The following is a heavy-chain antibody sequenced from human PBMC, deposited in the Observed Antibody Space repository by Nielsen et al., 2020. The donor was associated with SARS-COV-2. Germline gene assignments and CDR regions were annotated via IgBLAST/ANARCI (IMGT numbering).Heavy chain of an antibody. V-gene: IGHV3-48*03. CDR2: IGGNGRNI. Sequence: VRQAPGKALEWLSYIGGNGRNIFYADSVKGRFTISRDNAENSLSLQMNSLRAEDTAVYYCARDGPTEVWYQLLSGGNWFDPWGQGTLVTVSS. J-gene: IGHJ5*02. CDR3: ARDGPTEVWYQLLSGGNWFDP. D-gene: IGHD2-2*01.